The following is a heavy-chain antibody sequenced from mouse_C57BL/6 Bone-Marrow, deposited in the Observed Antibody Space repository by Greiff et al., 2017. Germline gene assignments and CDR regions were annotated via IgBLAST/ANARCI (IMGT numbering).Heavy chain of an antibody. D-gene: IGHD2-14*01. CDR3: ARVRRGSWFAY. CDR1: GYTFTSYW. Sequence: QVQLQQPGAEPVMPGASVKLSCKASGYTFTSYWMHWVKQRPGQGLEWIGEIDPSDSYTNYNQKFKGKSTLTVDKSSSTAYMQLSSLTSEDSAVYYCARVRRGSWFAYWGQGTLVTVSA. CDR2: IDPSDSYT. V-gene: IGHV1-69*01. J-gene: IGHJ3*01.